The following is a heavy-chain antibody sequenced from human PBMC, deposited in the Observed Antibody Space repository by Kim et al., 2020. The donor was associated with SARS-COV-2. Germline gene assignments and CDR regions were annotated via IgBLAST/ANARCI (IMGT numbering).Heavy chain of an antibody. CDR1: GFTFSSYA. CDR3: AKGLRSVVAAKGGFDY. J-gene: IGHJ4*02. V-gene: IGHV3-23*01. CDR2: ISGSGGST. D-gene: IGHD2-15*01. Sequence: GGSLRLSCAASGFTFSSYAMSWVRQAPGKGLEWVSAISGSGGSTYYADSVKGRFTISRDNSKNTLYLQMNSLRAEDTAVYYCAKGLRSVVAAKGGFDYWGQGTLVTVSS.